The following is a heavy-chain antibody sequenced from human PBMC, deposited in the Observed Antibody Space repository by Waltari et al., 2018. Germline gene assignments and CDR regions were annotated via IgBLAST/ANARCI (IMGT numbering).Heavy chain of an antibody. CDR3: ATAYGSGSYYSY. CDR1: GGTFSSYA. Sequence: QVQLVQSGAEVKKPGSSVKVSCKASGGTFSSYAISWVRQAPGQGLEWMGGIIPIFGTANYAQKFQGRVTMTEDTSTDTAYMELSSLRSEDTAVYYCATAYGSGSYYSYWGQGTLVTVSS. D-gene: IGHD3-10*01. CDR2: IIPIFGTA. V-gene: IGHV1-69*14. J-gene: IGHJ4*02.